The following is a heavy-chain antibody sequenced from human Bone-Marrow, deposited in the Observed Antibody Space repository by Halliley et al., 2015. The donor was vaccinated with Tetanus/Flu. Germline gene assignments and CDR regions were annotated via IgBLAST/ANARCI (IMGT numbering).Heavy chain of an antibody. D-gene: IGHD1-26*01. CDR2: IYYRGST. V-gene: IGHV4-61*03. CDR3: ARGDRVGATYYFDY. Sequence: LEGIGVIYYRGSTNYNPSLKSRLTISIDTSKNLFSLNLTSVTATDTAIYYCARGDRVGATYYFDYWGQGTLVTVSS. J-gene: IGHJ4*02.